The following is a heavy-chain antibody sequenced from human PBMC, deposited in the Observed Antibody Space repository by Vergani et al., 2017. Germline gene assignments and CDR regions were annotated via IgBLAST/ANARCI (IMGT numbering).Heavy chain of an antibody. CDR2: MYYSGST. J-gene: IGHJ4*02. D-gene: IGHD1-7*01. CDR1: GFTFSNYA. CDR3: ARHAPQVELFYFDY. V-gene: IGHV4-39*01. Sequence: VQLLESGGGLVQPGGSLRLSCAASGFTFSNYAMSWVPQALGKGLEWIGSMYYSGSTYYNPSLKSRVTISVDTSKNQFSLKLSSVTAADTAVYYCARHAPQVELFYFDYWGQGTLVTVSS.